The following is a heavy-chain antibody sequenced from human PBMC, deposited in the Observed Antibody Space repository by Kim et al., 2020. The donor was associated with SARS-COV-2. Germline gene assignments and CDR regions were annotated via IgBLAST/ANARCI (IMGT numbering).Heavy chain of an antibody. CDR2: INPSGGST. CDR1: GYTFTSYY. CDR3: ARGIGAPYYDFWSGYYPPATNWFDP. V-gene: IGHV1-46*01. J-gene: IGHJ5*02. Sequence: ASVKVSCKASGYTFTSYYMHWVRQAPGQGLEWMGIINPSGGSTSYAQKFQGRVTMTRDTSTSTVYMELSSLRSEDTAVYYCARGIGAPYYDFWSGYYPPATNWFDPWGQGNLVTVSS. D-gene: IGHD3-3*01.